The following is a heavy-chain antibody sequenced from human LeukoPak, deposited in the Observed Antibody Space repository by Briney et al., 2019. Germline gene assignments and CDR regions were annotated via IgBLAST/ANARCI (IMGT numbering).Heavy chain of an antibody. CDR3: ARDLGYSGFDWAP. CDR1: GYSISSGYY. CDR2: ISSSGNT. D-gene: IGHD5-12*01. V-gene: IGHV4-38-2*02. J-gene: IGHJ5*02. Sequence: SETLSLTCTVSGYSISSGYYWGWIRQPPGKRLEWVGSISSSGNTYYNPTLKSRVTISVDTSKNLFSLNLTSVTAADAAVYYCARDLGYSGFDWAPWGQGTLVTVSS.